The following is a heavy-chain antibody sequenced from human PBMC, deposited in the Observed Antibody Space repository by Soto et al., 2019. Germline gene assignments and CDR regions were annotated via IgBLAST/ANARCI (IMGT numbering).Heavy chain of an antibody. CDR3: ARGLKNYYGVDV. Sequence: EVKVVESGGGLVQPGGSLRLSCAASGFTFTTYWMHWVRQVPGKGLVWVSRIKGDGSSLSYADSGRGRFTISRDNVENTVYLQMGSLRADDTAVYYCARGLKNYYGVDVWGQGTTVTVSS. CDR2: IKGDGSSL. J-gene: IGHJ6*02. V-gene: IGHV3-74*01. CDR1: GFTFTTYW.